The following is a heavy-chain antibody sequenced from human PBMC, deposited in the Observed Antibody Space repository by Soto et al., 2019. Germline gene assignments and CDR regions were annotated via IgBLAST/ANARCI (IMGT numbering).Heavy chain of an antibody. Sequence: PSETLSLTCTVSGGSVSSGTYYWSWVRQPPGKGLEWFGYTYYRGSTKYNPSLTSRVTISVDTSKNQCSLKRSSVTAADTDRYYCARDLGQGYTPAHNYCDYWGQGTRVTVSS. CDR2: TYYRGST. V-gene: IGHV4-61*01. CDR1: GGSVSSGTYY. CDR3: ARDLGQGYTPAHNYCDY. J-gene: IGHJ4*02. D-gene: IGHD5-18*01.